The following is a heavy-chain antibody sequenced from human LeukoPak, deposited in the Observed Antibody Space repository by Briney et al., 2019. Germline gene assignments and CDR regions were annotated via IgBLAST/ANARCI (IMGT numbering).Heavy chain of an antibody. D-gene: IGHD2-15*01. CDR3: AKELRPNDY. J-gene: IGHJ4*02. CDR2: ISRSGDRT. CDR1: GVTLSNSA. V-gene: IGHV3-23*01. Sequence: GGSLRLSCAASGVTLSNSAMSWVRQAPGKGLEWVSAISRSGDRTFYADSVKGRFTISRDSSIDTLFLQMNSLRAEDTAVYFCAKELRPNDYWGQGTLVTVSS.